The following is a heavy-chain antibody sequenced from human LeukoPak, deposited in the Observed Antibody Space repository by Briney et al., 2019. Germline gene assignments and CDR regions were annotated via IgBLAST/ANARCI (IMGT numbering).Heavy chain of an antibody. D-gene: IGHD6-19*01. Sequence: GGSLRLSCAASGFTFSSYEMNWVRQAPGKGLEWVAVISYDGSNKYYADSVKGRFTISRDNSKNTLYLQMNSLRAEDTAVYYCARKPGIAVAGSKIDYWGQGTLVTVSS. CDR2: ISYDGSNK. CDR3: ARKPGIAVAGSKIDY. J-gene: IGHJ4*02. V-gene: IGHV3-30-3*01. CDR1: GFTFSSYE.